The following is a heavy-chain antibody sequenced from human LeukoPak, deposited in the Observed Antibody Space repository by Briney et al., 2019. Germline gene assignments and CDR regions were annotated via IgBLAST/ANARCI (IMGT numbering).Heavy chain of an antibody. CDR3: AKDPTTGLAEYFQH. J-gene: IGHJ1*01. CDR2: ISYDGSNK. V-gene: IGHV3-30*18. Sequence: GGSLRLSRAASGFTFSSYGMHWVRQAPGKGLEWVAVISYDGSNKYYADSVKGRFTISRENSKNTLYLQMNSPRAEDTAVYYCAKDPTTGLAEYFQHWGQGTLVTVSS. D-gene: IGHD4-11*01. CDR1: GFTFSSYG.